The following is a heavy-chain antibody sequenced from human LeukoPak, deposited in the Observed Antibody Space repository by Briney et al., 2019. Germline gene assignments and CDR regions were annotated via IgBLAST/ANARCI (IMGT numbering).Heavy chain of an antibody. J-gene: IGHJ3*02. CDR2: INWNGGST. CDR3: ARDKEVGATTASDI. CDR1: GFTFDDYG. V-gene: IGHV3-20*04. Sequence: GGSLRLSCAASGFTFDDYGMSWVRQAPGKGLEWVSGINWNGGSTGYADSVKGRFTISRDNAKNSLYLQMNSLRAEDTALYYCARDKEVGATTASDIWCQGTMVTVSS. D-gene: IGHD1-26*01.